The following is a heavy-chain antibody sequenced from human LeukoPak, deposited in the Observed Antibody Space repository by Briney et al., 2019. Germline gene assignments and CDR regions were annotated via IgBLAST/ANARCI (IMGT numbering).Heavy chain of an antibody. D-gene: IGHD2-2*01. CDR3: TARNRYCSSTSCVDP. Sequence: RSLRLSCAASGFTFSNAWMSWVRQAPGKGLEWVGRIKSKTDGGTTDYAAPVKGRFTISRDDSKNTLYLQMNSLKTEDTAVYYCTARNRYCSSTSCVDPWGQGTLVTVSS. CDR1: GFTFSNAW. J-gene: IGHJ5*02. CDR2: IKSKTDGGTT. V-gene: IGHV3-15*01.